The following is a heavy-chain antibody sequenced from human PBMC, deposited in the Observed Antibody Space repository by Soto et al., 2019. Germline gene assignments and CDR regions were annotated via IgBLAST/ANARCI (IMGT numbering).Heavy chain of an antibody. V-gene: IGHV3-23*01. CDR2: ISGSGGST. Sequence: EVQLLESGGGLVQPGGSLRLSCAASGFTFSSYAMSWVRQAPGKRLEWVSAISGSGGSTYYADSVKGRFTISRDNSKNTLYLQMNSLRAEDTAVYYCANGYCSGGSCYPAFDYWGQGTLVTVSS. CDR3: ANGYCSGGSCYPAFDY. J-gene: IGHJ4*02. D-gene: IGHD2-15*01. CDR1: GFTFSSYA.